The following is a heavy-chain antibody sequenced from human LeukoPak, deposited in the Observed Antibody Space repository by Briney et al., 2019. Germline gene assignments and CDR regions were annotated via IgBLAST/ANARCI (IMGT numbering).Heavy chain of an antibody. D-gene: IGHD6-13*01. Sequence: TGGSLRLSCAASGFTFSSYAMSWVRQAPGKGLEWVSAISGSGGSTYYADSVKGRFTISRDNAKNSLYLQMNSLRAEDTALYYCAKDRTYGYSSSPHFDPWGQGTLVTVSS. V-gene: IGHV3-23*01. CDR1: GFTFSSYA. CDR3: AKDRTYGYSSSPHFDP. CDR2: ISGSGGST. J-gene: IGHJ5*02.